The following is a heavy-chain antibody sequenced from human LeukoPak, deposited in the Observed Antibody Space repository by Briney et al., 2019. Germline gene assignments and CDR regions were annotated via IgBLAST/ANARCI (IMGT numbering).Heavy chain of an antibody. Sequence: GESLKISCKGSGYSFTSYWIGWVRQMPGKGLELMGIIYPGDSDTRYSPSFQGQVTISADKSISTAYLQWSSLKASDTAMYYCATQRGYYYDSSGYPYYFDYWGQGTLVTVSS. V-gene: IGHV5-51*01. CDR1: GYSFTSYW. CDR2: IYPGDSDT. D-gene: IGHD3-22*01. J-gene: IGHJ4*02. CDR3: ATQRGYYYDSSGYPYYFDY.